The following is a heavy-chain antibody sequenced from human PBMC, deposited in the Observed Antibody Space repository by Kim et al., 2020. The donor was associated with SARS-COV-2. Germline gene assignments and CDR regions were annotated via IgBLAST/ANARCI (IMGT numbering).Heavy chain of an antibody. D-gene: IGHD6-13*01. J-gene: IGHJ4*02. Sequence: SETLSLTCAVYGGSFSGYYWSWIRQPPGKGLEWIGEINHSGSTNYNPSLKSRVTISVDTSKNQFSLKLSSVTAADTAVYYCAPVIAAAGSFDYWGQGTLVTVSS. CDR3: APVIAAAGSFDY. CDR2: INHSGST. CDR1: GGSFSGYY. V-gene: IGHV4-34*01.